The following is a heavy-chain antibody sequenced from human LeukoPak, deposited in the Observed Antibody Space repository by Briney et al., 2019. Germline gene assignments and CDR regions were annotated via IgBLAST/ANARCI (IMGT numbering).Heavy chain of an antibody. CDR1: GFTLSSYA. Sequence: GGSLRLSCATSGFTLSSYAMHWVRQAPGKGLEWVAFIRYDGNNKYYADSVKGRFTISRDNSKSTLFLQMNSLRSEDTAVYYCAKDQSAIRFDCWGQGTLVTVSS. CDR2: IRYDGNNK. CDR3: AKDQSAIRFDC. V-gene: IGHV3-30*02. D-gene: IGHD2-2*02. J-gene: IGHJ4*02.